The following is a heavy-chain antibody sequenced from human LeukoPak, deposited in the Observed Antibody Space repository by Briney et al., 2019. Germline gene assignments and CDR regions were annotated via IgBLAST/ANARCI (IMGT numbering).Heavy chain of an antibody. J-gene: IGHJ1*01. Sequence: ASVKVSCKASGYTFTSYDINWVRQATGQGLEWMGWMNPNSGNTGYAQKFQGRVTMTRNTSISTAYMELSSLRSEDTAVYYCARGTGYSYGSYPGKYFQHWGQGTLVTVSS. CDR3: ARGTGYSYGSYPGKYFQH. D-gene: IGHD5-18*01. CDR1: GYTFTSYD. V-gene: IGHV1-8*01. CDR2: MNPNSGNT.